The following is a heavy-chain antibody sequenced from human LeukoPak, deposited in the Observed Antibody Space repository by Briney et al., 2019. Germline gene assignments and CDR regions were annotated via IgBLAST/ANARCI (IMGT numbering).Heavy chain of an antibody. CDR3: ARDGRDGYNYDAFDI. CDR1: GYTFTSYY. J-gene: IGHJ3*02. D-gene: IGHD5-24*01. V-gene: IGHV1-46*01. Sequence: ASVKVSCTASGYTFTSYYMHWVRQAPGQGLEWMGIIKPSGGSTSYAQKFQGRVTMTRDMSTSTVYMELSSLRSEDTAVYYCARDGRDGYNYDAFDIWGQGTMVTVSS. CDR2: IKPSGGST.